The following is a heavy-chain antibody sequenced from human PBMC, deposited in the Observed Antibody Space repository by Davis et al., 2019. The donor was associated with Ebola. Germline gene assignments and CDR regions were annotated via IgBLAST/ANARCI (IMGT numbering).Heavy chain of an antibody. CDR1: GSSLRDYR. Sequence: GGSLRPSCEPFGSSLRDYRICCVSQAQGKGLEWVANIERDGKEKYYLDSVKGRLSISRDNAKKAVYLQMNSLRAEDTAVYYCVVYGDGESDYWGQGTLVTVSS. CDR3: VVYGDGESDY. CDR2: IERDGKEK. D-gene: IGHD4-17*01. J-gene: IGHJ4*02. V-gene: IGHV3-7*01.